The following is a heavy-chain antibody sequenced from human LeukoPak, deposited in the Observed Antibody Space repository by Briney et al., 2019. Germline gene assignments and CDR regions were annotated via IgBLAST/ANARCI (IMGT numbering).Heavy chain of an antibody. Sequence: ASVKVSCKASGYTFTGYYMHWVRQAAGQGLEWMGWINPNSGGTNYAQKFQGRVTMTRDTSISTAYMELSRLRSDDTAVYYCARENVVGEYSGPGGVYGIDVWGQGTTVTVSS. CDR2: INPNSGGT. D-gene: IGHD5-12*01. J-gene: IGHJ6*02. CDR3: ARENVVGEYSGPGGVYGIDV. CDR1: GYTFTGYY. V-gene: IGHV1-2*02.